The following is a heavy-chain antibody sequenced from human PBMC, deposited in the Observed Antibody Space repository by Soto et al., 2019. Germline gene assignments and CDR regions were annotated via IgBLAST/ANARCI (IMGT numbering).Heavy chain of an antibody. CDR2: IIPIFGSA. D-gene: IGHD1-26*01. CDR1: GGTFSSYA. Sequence: SVKVSCKASGGTFSSYASSWVRQAPGQGLEWMGGIIPIFGSANYAQKFQGRVTITADESTSTAYMDLSSLRSEDTAVYYCARGPYSGSFLPFDPWGQGTLVTVSS. CDR3: ARGPYSGSFLPFDP. V-gene: IGHV1-69*13. J-gene: IGHJ5*02.